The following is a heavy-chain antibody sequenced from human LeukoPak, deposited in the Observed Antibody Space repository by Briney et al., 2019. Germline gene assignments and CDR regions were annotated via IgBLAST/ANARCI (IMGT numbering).Heavy chain of an antibody. Sequence: PSETLSLTCTVSGGFISSYYWSWIRQSPGKGLEFIGYIYSNGNTNYNPSLKSRVTMSVDMSRNQFSLRLSSVTAADTAVYYCARRRGIAAAGGDWFDPWGQGTLVTVSS. CDR1: GGFISSYY. D-gene: IGHD6-13*01. CDR3: ARRRGIAAAGGDWFDP. V-gene: IGHV4-59*08. J-gene: IGHJ5*02. CDR2: IYSNGNT.